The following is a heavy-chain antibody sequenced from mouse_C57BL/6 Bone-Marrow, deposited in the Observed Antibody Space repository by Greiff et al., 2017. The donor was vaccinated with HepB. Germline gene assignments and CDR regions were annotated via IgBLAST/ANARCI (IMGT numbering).Heavy chain of an antibody. CDR2: IYPRDGST. CDR3: ARLGYYGSSSFFDY. J-gene: IGHJ2*01. D-gene: IGHD1-1*01. V-gene: IGHV1-78*01. CDR1: GYTFTDHT. Sequence: VQGVESDAELVKPGASVKISCKVSGYTFTDHTIHWMKQRPEQGLEWIGYIYPRDGSTKYNEKFKGKATLTADKSSSTAYMQLNSLTSEDSAVYFCARLGYYGSSSFFDYWGQGTTLTVSS.